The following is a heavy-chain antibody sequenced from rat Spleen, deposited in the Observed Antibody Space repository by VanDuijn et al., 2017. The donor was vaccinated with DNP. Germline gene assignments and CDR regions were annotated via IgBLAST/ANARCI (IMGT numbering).Heavy chain of an antibody. CDR3: ARSLATVVPTGAMDV. J-gene: IGHJ4*01. Sequence: VQLKESGPGLAQPSQTLSLTCTVSGFSLTSYHVHWVRQPPGKGLDWMGRIQSGGSTDYNSALKSRLSISRDTSKSQVFLKMNSSQSEDTAMYFCARSLATVVPTGAMDVWGQGTSVTVSS. CDR2: IQSGGST. V-gene: IGHV2-27*01. CDR1: GFSLTSYH. D-gene: IGHD1-3*01.